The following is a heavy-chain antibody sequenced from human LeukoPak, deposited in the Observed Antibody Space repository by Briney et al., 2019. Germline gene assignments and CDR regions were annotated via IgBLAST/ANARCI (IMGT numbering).Heavy chain of an antibody. Sequence: APVKVSCKVSGYTLTELSMHWVRQAPGKGLEWMGGFDPEDGETIYAQKFQGRVTMTEDTSTDTAYMELSSLRSEDTAVYYCAPDITMVRGVNSDWGQGTLVTVSS. CDR3: APDITMVRGVNSD. D-gene: IGHD3-10*01. CDR1: GYTLTELS. V-gene: IGHV1-24*01. J-gene: IGHJ4*02. CDR2: FDPEDGET.